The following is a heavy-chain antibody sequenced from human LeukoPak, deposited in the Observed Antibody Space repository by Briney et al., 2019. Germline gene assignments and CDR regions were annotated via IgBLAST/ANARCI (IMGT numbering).Heavy chain of an antibody. J-gene: IGHJ4*02. D-gene: IGHD3-3*01. CDR3: ARRITIFGVVTKGFDY. CDR1: GYSFTSYW. Sequence: GESLKTSCKGSGYSFTSYWIGWVRQMPGKGLEWMGIIYPGDSDTRYSPSFQGQVTISADKSISTAYLQWSSLKASDTAMYYCARRITIFGVVTKGFDYWGQGTLVTVSS. V-gene: IGHV5-51*01. CDR2: IYPGDSDT.